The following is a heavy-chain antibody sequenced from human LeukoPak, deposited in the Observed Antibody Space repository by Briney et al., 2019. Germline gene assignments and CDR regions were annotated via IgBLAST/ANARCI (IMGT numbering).Heavy chain of an antibody. J-gene: IGHJ4*02. V-gene: IGHV1-46*01. CDR3: ARDLWTAMVRGDLYYFDY. Sequence: ASVKVSCKASGYTFTSYYMHWVRQAPGQGLEWMGIINPSGGSTSYAQKFQGRVTMTRDMSTSTVYMELSSLRSEDTAVYYCARDLWTAMVRGDLYYFDYWGQGTLVTVSS. CDR1: GYTFTSYY. D-gene: IGHD3-10*01. CDR2: INPSGGST.